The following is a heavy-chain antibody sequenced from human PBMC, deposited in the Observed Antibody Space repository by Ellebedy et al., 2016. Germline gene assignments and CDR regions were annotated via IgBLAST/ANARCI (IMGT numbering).Heavy chain of an antibody. CDR3: ASPSHDYGGNSGSFDY. CDR1: GGTFSSYA. J-gene: IGHJ4*02. Sequence: ASVKVSCKASGGTFSSYAISWVRQAPGQGLEWMGGIIPIFGTANYAQKFQGRATITADESTSTAYMELSSLRSEDTAVYYCASPSHDYGGNSGSFDYWGQGTLVTVSS. CDR2: IIPIFGTA. D-gene: IGHD4-23*01. V-gene: IGHV1-69*13.